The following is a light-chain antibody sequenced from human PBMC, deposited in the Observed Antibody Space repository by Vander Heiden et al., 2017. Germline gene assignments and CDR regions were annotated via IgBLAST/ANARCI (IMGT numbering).Light chain of an antibody. V-gene: IGKV4-1*01. J-gene: IGKJ2*01. CDR1: QSVLSSSNDKNW. CDR3: QQDVAPPYT. Sequence: IVLTQSPDSLPVSLGERATINCKSSQSVLSSSNDKNWLAWYQQKVGRSPKLLIYWASTRESGVPDRFAGSGSGTDFTLTITNLQAEDVAIYYCQQDVAPPYTFGQGTKLEIK. CDR2: WAS.